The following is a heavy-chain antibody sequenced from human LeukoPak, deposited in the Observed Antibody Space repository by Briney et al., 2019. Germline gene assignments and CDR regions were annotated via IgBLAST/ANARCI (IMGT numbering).Heavy chain of an antibody. CDR2: TKPDGSAE. CDR1: GFSLRNYW. J-gene: IGHJ4*02. V-gene: IGHV3-7*01. D-gene: IGHD2-15*01. CDR3: ARDGGLHTNFDY. Sequence: GGSLRLSCAASGFSLRNYWMGWVRQAPGRGVEWVANTKPDGSAEYYADSVRGRFTASRDNDNNLLYLQMNRLSAEDTAVYYCARDGGLHTNFDYWGQGTLLIVSS.